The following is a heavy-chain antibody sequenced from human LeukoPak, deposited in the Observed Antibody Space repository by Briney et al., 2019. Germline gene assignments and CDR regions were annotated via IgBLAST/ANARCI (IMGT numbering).Heavy chain of an antibody. J-gene: IGHJ6*03. Sequence: SETLSLTCTVSGGSISSGSYYWSWIRQPAGNGLEWIGYIYYSGSTNYNPSLKSRVTISVDTSKNQFSLKLSSVTAADTAVYYCARGTRYYMDVWGKGTTVTVSS. V-gene: IGHV4-61*10. CDR2: IYYSGST. CDR3: ARGTRYYMDV. D-gene: IGHD3/OR15-3a*01. CDR1: GGSISSGSYY.